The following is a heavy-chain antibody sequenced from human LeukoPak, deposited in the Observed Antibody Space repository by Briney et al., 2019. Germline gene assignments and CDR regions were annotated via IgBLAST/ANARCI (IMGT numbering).Heavy chain of an antibody. CDR2: MNPDSGNT. J-gene: IGHJ3*02. V-gene: IGHV1-8*01. Sequence: ASVKVSCKASGYTFTSYDINWVRQATGQGLEWMGWMNPDSGNTGYAQKFQGRVTMTRNTSISTAYMELSSLRSEDTAVYYCARDRSGWYFAFDIWGQGTMVTVSS. D-gene: IGHD6-19*01. CDR3: ARDRSGWYFAFDI. CDR1: GYTFTSYD.